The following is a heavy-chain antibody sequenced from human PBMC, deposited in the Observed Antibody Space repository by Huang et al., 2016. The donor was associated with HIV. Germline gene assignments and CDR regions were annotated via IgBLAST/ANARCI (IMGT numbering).Heavy chain of an antibody. D-gene: IGHD6-19*01. CDR1: GFNFLNYA. Sequence: QVQLVQSGAEVEKPGASVNLSCKASGFNFLNYALHWVRQAPGQRLEWMGWINGDGLTKYSQKFQGRVTSTRDRSASTVYVDFKSLTYEDTAVYYCARDKEAGTPFFDPWGQGTLVTVSS. J-gene: IGHJ5*02. V-gene: IGHV1-3*01. CDR2: INGDGLT. CDR3: ARDKEAGTPFFDP.